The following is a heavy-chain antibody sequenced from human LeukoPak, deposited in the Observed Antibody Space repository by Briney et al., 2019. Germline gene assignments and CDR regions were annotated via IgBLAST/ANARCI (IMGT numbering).Heavy chain of an antibody. CDR3: ARVVGYSSSSNWFDP. D-gene: IGHD6-13*01. J-gene: IGHJ5*02. Sequence: SVKVSCKASGGTFSSYAISWVRQAPGQGLEWMGGIIPIFGTASYAQKFQGRVTITADKSTSTAYMELSSLRSEDTAVYYCARVVGYSSSSNWFDPWGQGTLVTVSS. CDR2: IIPIFGTA. CDR1: GGTFSSYA. V-gene: IGHV1-69*06.